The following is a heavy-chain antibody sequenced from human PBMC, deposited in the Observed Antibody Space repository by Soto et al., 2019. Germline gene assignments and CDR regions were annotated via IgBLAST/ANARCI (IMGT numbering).Heavy chain of an antibody. CDR3: TGEVASGY. D-gene: IGHD3-10*01. Sequence: QVQLVESGGGVVQPGRSLRLSCAVSGFTVSTYGMHWVRQAPGKGLEWVAVISRDGGTKYYADSVKGRFTISRDNSRNTLFLEMNSLRSDARAVYYCTGEVASGYWGQGTLVTVSS. J-gene: IGHJ4*02. V-gene: IGHV3-30*03. CDR1: GFTVSTYG. CDR2: ISRDGGTK.